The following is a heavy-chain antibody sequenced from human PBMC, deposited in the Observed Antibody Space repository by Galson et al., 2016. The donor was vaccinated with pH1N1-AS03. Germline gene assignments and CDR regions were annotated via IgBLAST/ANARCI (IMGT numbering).Heavy chain of an antibody. V-gene: IGHV3-74*03. CDR2: IDRDGSII. D-gene: IGHD1-26*01. CDR3: ARSTDRWEVDS. J-gene: IGHJ4*02. Sequence: SLRLSCAASGFTFSGFWMHWVRQDAGRGLVWVSRIDRDGSIITYADSVKGRFTISRDNAKNKLYLQMNSLRGDDTAVYYCARSTDRWEVDSWGQGTLVTVSS. CDR1: GFTFSGFW.